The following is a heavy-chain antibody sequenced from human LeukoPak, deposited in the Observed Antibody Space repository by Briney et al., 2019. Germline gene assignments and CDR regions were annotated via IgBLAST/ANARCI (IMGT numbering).Heavy chain of an antibody. Sequence: GGSLRLSCAASGFTVGSSYMSWARQAPGKGLEYVSVIYSGGNTYYAGSVKGRFTISRDNSKNTVYLQMNSLRAEDTAVYYCARGVRYFDPYYFDYWGQGTLVTVSS. J-gene: IGHJ4*02. CDR3: ARGVRYFDPYYFDY. CDR2: IYSGGNT. CDR1: GFTVGSSY. V-gene: IGHV3-53*01. D-gene: IGHD3-9*01.